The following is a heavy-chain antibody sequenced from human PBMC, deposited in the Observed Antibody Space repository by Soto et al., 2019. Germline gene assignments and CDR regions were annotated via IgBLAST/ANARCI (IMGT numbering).Heavy chain of an antibody. Sequence: QVQLVQSGAEVKKPGASVKVSCKASGYTFPSYGISWVRQAPGQGLEWMGWISTYNDNTNYTQKFQGRVSMTTDTSTNTAYMELRSLRSDDTAVYYCTGTGIKWITALEALDIWGQGTMVTVSS. J-gene: IGHJ3*02. CDR2: ISTYNDNT. V-gene: IGHV1-18*01. CDR3: TGTGIKWITALEALDI. D-gene: IGHD1-7*01. CDR1: GYTFPSYG.